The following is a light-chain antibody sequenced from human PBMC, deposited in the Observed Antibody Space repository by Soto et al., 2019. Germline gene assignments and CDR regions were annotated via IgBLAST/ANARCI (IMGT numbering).Light chain of an antibody. CDR1: QSVSSN. J-gene: IGKJ1*01. CDR3: QQRSNWPRT. Sequence: EIVMTQSPATLSVSPGERATLSCRASQSVSSNLAWYQQKPGQAPSLLIYGASTRATGIPARFSAAGSASDFTLTINSLEPEDFAVYYCQQRSNWPRTFGQGTKVDI. V-gene: IGKV3-15*01. CDR2: GAS.